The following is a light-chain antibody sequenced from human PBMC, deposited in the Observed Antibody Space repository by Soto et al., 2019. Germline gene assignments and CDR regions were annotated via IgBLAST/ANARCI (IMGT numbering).Light chain of an antibody. J-gene: IGKJ1*01. CDR1: QSVSSN. CDR2: GAS. Sequence: EIVLTQSPATLSLSPGERATLSCRASQSVSSNLAWYQHKPGQPPRLLIDGASNSATSIPDLCSGSWSGTDFTLTISRLEPDDFAVYYRQQYGSPGTFGQGTKVDIK. V-gene: IGKV3-20*01. CDR3: QQYGSPGT.